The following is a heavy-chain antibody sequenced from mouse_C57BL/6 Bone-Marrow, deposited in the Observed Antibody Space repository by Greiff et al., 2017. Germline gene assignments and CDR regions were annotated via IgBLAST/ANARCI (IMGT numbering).Heavy chain of an antibody. J-gene: IGHJ4*01. Sequence: EVQGVESGGGLVQPGGSLKLSCAASGFTFSDYGMAWVRQAPRKGPVWVAFISNLAYSIYYADTVTGRFTISRENAKNTLYLEMSSLRAEDAARYYCARPDELEDYWGQGTSVTVSS. V-gene: IGHV5-15*01. CDR3: ARPDELEDY. CDR2: ISNLAYSI. CDR1: GFTFSDYG.